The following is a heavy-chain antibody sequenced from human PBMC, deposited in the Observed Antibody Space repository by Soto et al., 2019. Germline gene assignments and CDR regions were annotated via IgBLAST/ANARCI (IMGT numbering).Heavy chain of an antibody. CDR2: ISYDGSNK. J-gene: IGHJ6*02. CDR3: AKPFYGGNYYYYGMDV. V-gene: IGHV3-30*18. CDR1: GFTFSSYG. Sequence: GGSLRLSCAASGFTFSSYGMHWVRQAPGKGLEWVAVISYDGSNKYYADSVKGRFTISRDNSKNTLYLQMHSLRAEDTAVYYCAKPFYGGNYYYYGMDVWGQGTTVTVS. D-gene: IGHD4-17*01.